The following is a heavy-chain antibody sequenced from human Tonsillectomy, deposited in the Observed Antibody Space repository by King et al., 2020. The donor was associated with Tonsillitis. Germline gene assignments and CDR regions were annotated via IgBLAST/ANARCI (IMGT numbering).Heavy chain of an antibody. V-gene: IGHV3-11*06. D-gene: IGHD5-24*01. Sequence: QVQLVESGGGLVKPGGSLRLSCAASGFTFSDYYISWIRQAPGKGREWLSYIRGSNIYTNYAYSVKGRFTIARDNAKNSVYLQMNSLRAEDTAVYYCARAGDVYSHSDFWGQGTLVTVSS. CDR1: GFTFSDYY. CDR3: ARAGDVYSHSDF. CDR2: IRGSNIYT. J-gene: IGHJ4*02.